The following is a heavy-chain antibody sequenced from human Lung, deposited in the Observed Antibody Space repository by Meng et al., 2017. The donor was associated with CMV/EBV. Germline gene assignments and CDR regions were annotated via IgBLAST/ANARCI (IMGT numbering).Heavy chain of an antibody. J-gene: IGHJ4*02. Sequence: SCAASGFIFSSYGMHWVRQAPGKGLEWVAVIWYDGSEKYYADSVKGRFIISRDNSRNMLYLQMSSLRAEDTAVYYCAKGAGSVGSIHFDYWGQGNXVNGAS. CDR1: GFIFSSYG. CDR3: AKGAGSVGSIHFDY. V-gene: IGHV3-33*06. D-gene: IGHD1-26*01. CDR2: IWYDGSEK.